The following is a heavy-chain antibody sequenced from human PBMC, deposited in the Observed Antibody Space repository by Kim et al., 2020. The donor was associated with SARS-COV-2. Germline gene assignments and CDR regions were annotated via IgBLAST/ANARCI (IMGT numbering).Heavy chain of an antibody. V-gene: IGHV4-61*01. D-gene: IGHD3-22*01. CDR1: GGSVSSGSYY. J-gene: IGHJ4*02. CDR2: IYYSGST. Sequence: SETLSLTCTVSGGSVSSGSYYWSWIRQPPGKGLEWIGYIYYSGSTNYNPSLKSRVTISVDTSKNQFSLKLSSVTAADTAVYYCARVPTTSYDSSGYYFPNEHYYFDYWGQGTLVTVSS. CDR3: ARVPTTSYDSSGYYFPNEHYYFDY.